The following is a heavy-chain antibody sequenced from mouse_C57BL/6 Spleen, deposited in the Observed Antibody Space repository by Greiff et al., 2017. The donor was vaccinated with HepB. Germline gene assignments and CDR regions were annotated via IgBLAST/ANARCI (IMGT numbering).Heavy chain of an antibody. D-gene: IGHD1-1*01. V-gene: IGHV1-50*01. Sequence: VQLQQPGAELVKPGASVKLSCKASGYTFTSYWMQWVKQRPGQGLEWIGEIDPSDSYTNYNQKFKGKATLTVDTSSSTAYMQRSSLTSEDSAVYYCARATDYYAMDDWGQGTSVTVSS. CDR2: IDPSDSYT. CDR3: ARATDYYAMDD. CDR1: GYTFTSYW. J-gene: IGHJ4*01.